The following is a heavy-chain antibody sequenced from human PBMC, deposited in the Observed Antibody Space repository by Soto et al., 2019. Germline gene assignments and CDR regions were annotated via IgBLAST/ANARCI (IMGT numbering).Heavy chain of an antibody. J-gene: IGHJ5*02. CDR1: GGSISSGGYS. Sequence: PSETLSLTCAVSGGSISSGGYSWSWIRQPPGKGLEWIGYIYHSGSTYYNPSLKSRVAISVDRSKNQFSLKLSSVTAADTAVYYCARVPDRWGQGTLVTV. V-gene: IGHV4-30-2*01. D-gene: IGHD2-2*01. CDR2: IYHSGST. CDR3: ARVPDR.